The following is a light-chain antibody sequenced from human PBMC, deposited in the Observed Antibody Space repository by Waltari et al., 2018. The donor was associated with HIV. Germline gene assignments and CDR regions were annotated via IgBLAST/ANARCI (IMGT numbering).Light chain of an antibody. V-gene: IGKV1-5*03. CDR1: QSISSW. CDR3: QQYNTYST. J-gene: IGKJ1*01. Sequence: DFQMTQSPSTLSPSVGDRVTITCRASQSISSWLAWYQQKPGKAPKLLIYKASSLESGVPSRFSGSGSGTEFTLTISSLQPDDFATYYCQQYNTYSTFGQGTKVEIK. CDR2: KAS.